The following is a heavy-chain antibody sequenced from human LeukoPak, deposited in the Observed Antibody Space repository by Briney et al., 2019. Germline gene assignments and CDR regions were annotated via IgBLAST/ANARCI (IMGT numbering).Heavy chain of an antibody. CDR2: ISGSGGST. V-gene: IGHV3-23*01. CDR1: GFAFSSYA. CDR3: AKVPTYYYDSSGYYYVDY. Sequence: GGSLRLSCAASGFAFSSYAMSWVRQAPGKGLEWVSAISGSGGSTYYADSVKGRFTISRDNSKNTLYLQMNSLRAEDTAVYYCAKVPTYYYDSSGYYYVDYWGQGTLVTVSS. J-gene: IGHJ4*02. D-gene: IGHD3-22*01.